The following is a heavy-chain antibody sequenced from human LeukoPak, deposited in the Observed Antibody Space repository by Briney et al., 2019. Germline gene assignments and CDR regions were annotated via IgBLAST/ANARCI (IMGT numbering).Heavy chain of an antibody. CDR2: FYYSGSI. V-gene: IGHV4-39*07. CDR3: ASGTTVTNFAC. J-gene: IGHJ4*02. Sequence: SETLSLTCVVSGGSISSTSYYWGWIRQSPGKGLEWIGSFYYSGSIFDHRSLRSRVTISIDMSKNQFLLKLTSVTAADTAVYFCASGTTVTNFACWGQGTLVTVSS. CDR1: GGSISSTSYY. D-gene: IGHD4-17*01.